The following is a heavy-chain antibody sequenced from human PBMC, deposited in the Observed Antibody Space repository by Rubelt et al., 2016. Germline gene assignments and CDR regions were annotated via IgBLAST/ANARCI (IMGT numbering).Heavy chain of an antibody. V-gene: IGHV4-39*01. Sequence: QLQLQESGPGLVKPSETLSLTCTVSGGSISSSSYYWGWIRQPPGKGLAWIGSIYYSGSTYYNPSLTRRVTISVDTSKNQFSRRLSSVTAAGTAVFYGARPAANGNRDAVHIGGQGTMVTVSA. J-gene: IGHJ3*02. CDR3: ARPAANGNRDAVHI. CDR1: GGSISSSSYY. CDR2: IYYSGST. D-gene: IGHD1-1*01.